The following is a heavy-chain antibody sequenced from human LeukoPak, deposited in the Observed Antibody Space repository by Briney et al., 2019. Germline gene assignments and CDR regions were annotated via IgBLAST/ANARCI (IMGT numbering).Heavy chain of an antibody. V-gene: IGHV4-59*11. Sequence: SETLSLTCTVSGGSISSHYWTWIRQPPGKRLEWIGYINYREYTNYNPSLKSRVAISVDMSKNQFSLKLTSVTAADTAVYYCARRYRGDSSNWDWFDPWGQGTLVTVSS. D-gene: IGHD3-22*01. J-gene: IGHJ5*02. CDR1: GGSISSHY. CDR3: ARRYRGDSSNWDWFDP. CDR2: INYREYT.